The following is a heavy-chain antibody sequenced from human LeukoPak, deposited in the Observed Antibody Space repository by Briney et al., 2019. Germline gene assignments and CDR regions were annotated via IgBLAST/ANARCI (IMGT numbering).Heavy chain of an antibody. V-gene: IGHV3-7*01. CDR3: ARDFGTPAADAFDI. Sequence: GGSLRLSCAASGFTFSSYWMSWVRQAPGKGLEWVANIKQDGSEKYYVDSVKGRFTISRDNAKNSLYLQMNSLRAEDTAVYYCARDFGTPAADAFDIWGQGTMVTVSS. CDR1: GFTFSSYW. D-gene: IGHD3-3*01. J-gene: IGHJ3*02. CDR2: IKQDGSEK.